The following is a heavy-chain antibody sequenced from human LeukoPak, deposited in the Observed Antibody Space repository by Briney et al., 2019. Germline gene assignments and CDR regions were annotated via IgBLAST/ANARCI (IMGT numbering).Heavy chain of an antibody. J-gene: IGHJ4*02. CDR1: GFTFSSYA. CDR2: ISGSGGST. V-gene: IGHV3-23*01. D-gene: IGHD3-3*01. CDR3: AKPHYDFWSGYWGGDY. Sequence: GGSLRLSCAASGFTFSSYAMSWVRQAPGKGLEWVSAISGSGGSTYYADSVKGRFTISRDNSKNTLYLQMNSLRAEDTAVYYCAKPHYDFWSGYWGGDYWGQGTLVTVSS.